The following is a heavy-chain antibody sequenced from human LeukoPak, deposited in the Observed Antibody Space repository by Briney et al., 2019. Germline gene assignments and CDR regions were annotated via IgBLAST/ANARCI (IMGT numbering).Heavy chain of an antibody. CDR3: TTESQYYDFWSGSFDY. CDR1: GFTFSNAW. CDR2: IKSKTDGGTT. D-gene: IGHD3-3*01. J-gene: IGHJ4*02. Sequence: GGSLRLSCAASGFTFSNAWMSWVRQAPGKGLEWVGRIKSKTDGGTTDYAAPVKGRFTISRDDSKNTLYLQMNSLKTEDSAVYYCTTESQYYDFWSGSFDYWGQGTLVTVSS. V-gene: IGHV3-15*01.